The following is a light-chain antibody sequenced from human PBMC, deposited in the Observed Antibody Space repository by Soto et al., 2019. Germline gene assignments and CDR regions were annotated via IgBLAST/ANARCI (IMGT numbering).Light chain of an antibody. CDR2: GNN. Sequence: QSVLTQPPSVSGAPGQRVTISCTGSSSNIGAGYDVHWYQQLPGTAPKLLINGNNNRPSGVPDRFSGSKSGTSASLAITGLQAEDETDYYCQSYDSSLDVVFGGGTKLTVL. V-gene: IGLV1-40*01. J-gene: IGLJ2*01. CDR3: QSYDSSLDVV. CDR1: SSNIGAGYD.